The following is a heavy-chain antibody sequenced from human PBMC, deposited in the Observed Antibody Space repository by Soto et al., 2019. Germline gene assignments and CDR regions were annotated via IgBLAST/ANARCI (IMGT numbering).Heavy chain of an antibody. CDR3: AKSSGGGTVTTYYY. Sequence: EVQLLESGGGLVQPGGSLRLSCAASGFTFSSYAMSWVRQAPGKGLEWVLAISGSGGSTYYADSVKGRFTMSRDNSKNKLDRQMNSLRVEDTAVYYCAKSSGGGTVTTYYYWDQGTLVTVSS. D-gene: IGHD4-17*01. CDR2: ISGSGGST. J-gene: IGHJ4*02. CDR1: GFTFSSYA. V-gene: IGHV3-23*01.